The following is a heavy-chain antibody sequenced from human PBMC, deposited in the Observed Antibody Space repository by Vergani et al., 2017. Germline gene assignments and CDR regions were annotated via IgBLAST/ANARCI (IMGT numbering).Heavy chain of an antibody. D-gene: IGHD2-8*01. Sequence: QVQLVESGGGVVQPGRSLRLSCAASGFSFSSFGFHWVRQAPGKGLEWVAFIWYDGSKEYYADSVKGRFTISRDNSKNTLYLQMNNLRAADTAVYYCARSGYCAHGVCYMTYYYYRDVWGKGTAVTVSS. CDR3: ARSGYCAHGVCYMTYYYYRDV. V-gene: IGHV3-33*01. J-gene: IGHJ6*03. CDR1: GFSFSSFG. CDR2: IWYDGSKE.